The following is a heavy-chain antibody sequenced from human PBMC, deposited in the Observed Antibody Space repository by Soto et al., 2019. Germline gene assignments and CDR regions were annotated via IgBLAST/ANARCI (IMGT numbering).Heavy chain of an antibody. V-gene: IGHV1-18*01. CDR1: GYTFTSYG. CDR2: IVPLARLT. CDR3: ARVRGHAADDAFDV. J-gene: IGHJ3*01. Sequence: ASVKVSCTASGYTFTSYGISWVRQAPGHGLEWMGRIVPLARLTNYAQRFQGRVTITLDTSTSTAYMDLYSLRSEDTAIYYCARVRGHAADDAFDVWGQGTMVTVSS. D-gene: IGHD2-15*01.